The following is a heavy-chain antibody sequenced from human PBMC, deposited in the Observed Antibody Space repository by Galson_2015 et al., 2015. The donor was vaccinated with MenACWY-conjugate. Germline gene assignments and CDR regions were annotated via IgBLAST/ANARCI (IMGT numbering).Heavy chain of an antibody. D-gene: IGHD3-22*01. CDR1: GFTFSSYW. Sequence: SLRLSCAASGFTFSSYWMSWVRQAPGKGLEWVGFIRSKAYGGTTEYAASVKGRFTISRDDSKSIAYLQMNSLKTEDTAVYYCTRSPLPRYYDSSLYYYYYGMDVWGQGTTVTVSS. CDR3: TRSPLPRYYDSSLYYYYYGMDV. V-gene: IGHV3-49*04. CDR2: IRSKAYGGTT. J-gene: IGHJ6*02.